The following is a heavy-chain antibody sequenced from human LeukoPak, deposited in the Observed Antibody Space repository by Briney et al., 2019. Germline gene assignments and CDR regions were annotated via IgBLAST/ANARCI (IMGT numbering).Heavy chain of an antibody. CDR2: ISYSGNT. Sequence: SETLSLTCTVSSGSITNTYYWAWFRQPPGKGLDWAASISYSGNTYYNPSLKSRITISIDTSKNQFSVTLISVTAADTAVYYCAGARWLQTPVVVDYWGQGTLVTVSS. CDR1: SGSITNTYY. D-gene: IGHD5-24*01. V-gene: IGHV4-39*07. J-gene: IGHJ4*02. CDR3: AGARWLQTPVVVDY.